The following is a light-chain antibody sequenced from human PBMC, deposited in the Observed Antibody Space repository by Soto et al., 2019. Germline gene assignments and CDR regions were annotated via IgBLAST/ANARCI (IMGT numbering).Light chain of an antibody. V-gene: IGKV3-11*01. Sequence: EIVLTQSPATLSLSPGERATLSCRASQSVTSYLAWYQQKPGQAPRLLIYDASNRATGIPARFSGSGSGTDFTLTISSLEPEDFAVHYCQHRSNWPPSFAVGPGTKVDSK. CDR3: QHRSNWPPSFA. CDR2: DAS. J-gene: IGKJ3*01. CDR1: QSVTSY.